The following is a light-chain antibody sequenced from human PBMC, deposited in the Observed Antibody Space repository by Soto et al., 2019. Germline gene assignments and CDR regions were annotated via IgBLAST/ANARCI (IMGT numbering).Light chain of an antibody. J-gene: IGLJ1*01. V-gene: IGLV1-51*01. CDR2: DND. CDR3: GTWDSSLSSYV. CDR1: SSNIRNNY. Sequence: QSALTQPPSVSAAPGQKVTISCPGSSSNIRNNYVSWYQQLPGTAPKLLIYDNDKRPSRIPDRFSGSKSGTSATLGITGLQTGDEADYYCGTWDSSLSSYVFGTGTKVTVL.